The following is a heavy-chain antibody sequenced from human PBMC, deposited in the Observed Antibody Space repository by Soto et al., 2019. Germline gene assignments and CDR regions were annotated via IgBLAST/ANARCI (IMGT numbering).Heavy chain of an antibody. V-gene: IGHV3-30-3*01. CDR3: ARIRGEWLLFRGRGYYGMDV. D-gene: IGHD3-3*01. CDR2: ISYDGSNK. Sequence: GGSLRLSCAASGFTFSSYAMHWVRQAPGKGLEWVAVISYDGSNKYYADSVKGRFTISRDNSKNTLYLQMNSLRAEDTAVYYCARIRGEWLLFRGRGYYGMDVWGQGTTVTVSS. J-gene: IGHJ6*02. CDR1: GFTFSSYA.